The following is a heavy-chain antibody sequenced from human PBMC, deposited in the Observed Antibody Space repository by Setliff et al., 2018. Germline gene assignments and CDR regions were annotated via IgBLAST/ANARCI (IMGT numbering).Heavy chain of an antibody. V-gene: IGHV4-4*02. CDR3: VRTDYSDGRYSMDV. CDR2: INHSGNT. Sequence: SETLSLTCAVSGDSISSGNWWSWVRQPPEKGLEWIGEINHSGNTNYNPSLKSRVTISVDKSTNQSSLKLNSVTAADTAVYYCVRTDYSDGRYSMDVWGKGTTVTSP. CDR1: GDSISSGNW. D-gene: IGHD6-19*01. J-gene: IGHJ6*03.